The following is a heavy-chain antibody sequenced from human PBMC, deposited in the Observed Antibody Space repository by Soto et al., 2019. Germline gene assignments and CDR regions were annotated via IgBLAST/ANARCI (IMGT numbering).Heavy chain of an antibody. J-gene: IGHJ4*02. CDR2: ISWQSGSI. CDR1: GFIFDDYA. Sequence: EVQLVESGGGLAQPGRSLRLSCAASGFIFDDYAMHWVRQAPGKGLEWVSGISWQSGSIRYADSVKGRCTISRDNAKNSLYLQMNSLRVEDTALYYCAKDMFSSSSAATFDYWGQGIQVTVSS. V-gene: IGHV3-9*01. D-gene: IGHD6-6*01. CDR3: AKDMFSSSSAATFDY.